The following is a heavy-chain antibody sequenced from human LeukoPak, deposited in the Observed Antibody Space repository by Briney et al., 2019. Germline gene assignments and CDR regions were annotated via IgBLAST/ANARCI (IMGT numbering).Heavy chain of an antibody. CDR3: AREHTEAFDI. CDR2: IIPIFGTA. J-gene: IGHJ3*02. Sequence: GASVKVSCKASGGTFSSYAISWVRQAPGQGLEWMGGIIPIFGTANYAQKFQGRVTITADESTSTAYMELSSLRSEDTAVYYCAREHTEAFDIWGQGTMVTVSS. V-gene: IGHV1-69*13. CDR1: GGTFSSYA.